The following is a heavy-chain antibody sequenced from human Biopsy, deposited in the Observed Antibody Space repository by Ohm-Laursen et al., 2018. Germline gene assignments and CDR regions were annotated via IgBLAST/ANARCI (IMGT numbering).Heavy chain of an antibody. CDR3: ARDLLEWSLPY. CDR1: LDAFLGFF. J-gene: IGHJ4*02. D-gene: IGHD3-3*01. Sequence: GASLWVSCKASLDAFLGFFLHWGRQAPGQGLGGMGIISHNSDDTDFAQKCQGRVSMTRDTSVSTAYLDLSRLRSDDTAIYYCARDLLEWSLPYWGQGTLVTVSS. V-gene: IGHV1-2*02. CDR2: ISHNSDDT.